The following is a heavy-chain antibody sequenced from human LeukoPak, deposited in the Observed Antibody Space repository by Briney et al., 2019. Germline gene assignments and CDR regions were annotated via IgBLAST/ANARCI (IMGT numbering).Heavy chain of an antibody. Sequence: PSETLSLTCTVSGGSISSNYWSWIRQPPGKGLEWIGYIHYSGSTNYNPSLKSRVTISMDTSKNQFSLKLRSVTAADTAVYYCASSSSPLGPLNWLDPWGQGTLVTVSS. CDR2: IHYSGST. CDR1: GGSISSNY. V-gene: IGHV4-59*08. D-gene: IGHD6-13*01. CDR3: ASSSSPLGPLNWLDP. J-gene: IGHJ5*02.